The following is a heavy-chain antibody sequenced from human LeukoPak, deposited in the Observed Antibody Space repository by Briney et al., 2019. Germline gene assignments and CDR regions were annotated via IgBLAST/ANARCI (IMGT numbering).Heavy chain of an antibody. CDR1: GHTFTSYY. J-gene: IGHJ4*02. Sequence: ASVKVSCKASGHTFTSYYMHWVRQAPGQGLGWMGIINPSGGSTSYAQKFQGRVTMTRDMSTSTVYMELSSLRSEDTAVYYCARDADLTMVRGVTVPFDYWGQGTLVTVSS. CDR3: ARDADLTMVRGVTVPFDY. V-gene: IGHV1-46*01. D-gene: IGHD3-10*01. CDR2: INPSGGST.